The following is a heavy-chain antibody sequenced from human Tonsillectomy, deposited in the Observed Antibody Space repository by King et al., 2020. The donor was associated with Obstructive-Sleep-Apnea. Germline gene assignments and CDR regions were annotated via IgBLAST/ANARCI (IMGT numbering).Heavy chain of an antibody. CDR3: ARGSRITMVVVVTYGMDV. J-gene: IGHJ6*02. CDR2: ISYDGSNK. CDR1: GFTFSSYA. D-gene: IGHD3-22*01. V-gene: IGHV3-30*04. Sequence: QLVQSGGGVVQPGRSLRLSCAASGFTFSSYAMHWVRQAPGKGLEWVAVISYDGSNKYYADSVKGRFTISRDNSKNTLYLQMNSLRAEDTAVYYCARGSRITMVVVVTYGMDVWGQGTTVTVSS.